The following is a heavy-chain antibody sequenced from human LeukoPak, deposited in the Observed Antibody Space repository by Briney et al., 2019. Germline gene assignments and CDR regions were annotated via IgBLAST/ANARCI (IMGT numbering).Heavy chain of an antibody. J-gene: IGHJ1*01. CDR1: GFTFSSYS. CDR3: VREEEGSSWYSDSFQH. V-gene: IGHV3-48*01. D-gene: IGHD6-13*01. CDR2: ISGNGNNI. Sequence: GGSLRLSCAASGFTFSSYSMNRVRQAPGKGLAWASYISGNGNNIYYADSVKGRFTISRDNAKNSLYLQMNSLRAEDTAVYYCVREEEGSSWYSDSFQHWGQGTLVTVSS.